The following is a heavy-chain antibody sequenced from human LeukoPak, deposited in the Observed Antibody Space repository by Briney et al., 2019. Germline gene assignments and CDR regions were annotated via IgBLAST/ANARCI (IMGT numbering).Heavy chain of an antibody. CDR2: ISYDGSNK. CDR3: ARETYYYGSGTQGHAFDI. CDR1: GFTFSSYS. V-gene: IGHV3-30*03. D-gene: IGHD3-10*01. Sequence: PGGSLRLSCAASGFTFSSYSMNWVRQAPGKGLEWVSVISYDGSNKYYADSVKGRFTISRDNSKNTLYLQMNSLRAEDTAVYYCARETYYYGSGTQGHAFDIWGQGTMVTVSS. J-gene: IGHJ3*02.